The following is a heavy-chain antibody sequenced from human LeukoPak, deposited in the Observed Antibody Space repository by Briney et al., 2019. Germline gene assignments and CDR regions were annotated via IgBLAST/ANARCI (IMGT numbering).Heavy chain of an antibody. Sequence: GGSLRLSCVASGFTFSSYAMSWVRQAPGKGVEWDSGISGRGDSTYYADSVKGRFTISRDNSRKTLYLHMDSLRAEDTAVYYCARDIVVVVAAHFDYWGQGTLVTVSS. D-gene: IGHD2-15*01. CDR2: ISGRGDST. J-gene: IGHJ4*02. V-gene: IGHV3-23*01. CDR1: GFTFSSYA. CDR3: ARDIVVVVAAHFDY.